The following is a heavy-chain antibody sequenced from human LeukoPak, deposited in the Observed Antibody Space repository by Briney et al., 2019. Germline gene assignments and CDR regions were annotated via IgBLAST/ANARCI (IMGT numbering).Heavy chain of an antibody. D-gene: IGHD3-3*01. V-gene: IGHV3-7*01. Sequence: GGSLRLSCAASGFTFNNAWMSWVRQAPGKGLEWVANIKQDGSEKYYVDSVKGRFTISRDNAKNSLYLQMNSLRAEDTAVYYCAREPFWSGYYSNLHFDYWGQGTLVTVSS. J-gene: IGHJ4*02. CDR1: GFTFNNAW. CDR2: IKQDGSEK. CDR3: AREPFWSGYYSNLHFDY.